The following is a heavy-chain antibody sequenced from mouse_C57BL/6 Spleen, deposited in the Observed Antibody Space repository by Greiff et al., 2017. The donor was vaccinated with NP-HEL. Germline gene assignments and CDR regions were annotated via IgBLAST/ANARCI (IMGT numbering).Heavy chain of an antibody. CDR1: GYTFTSYW. D-gene: IGHD2-3*01. J-gene: IGHJ3*01. CDR3: TRSPLYDGYPFAY. Sequence: VQLQQSGTVLARPGASVKMSCKTSGYTFTSYWMHWVKQRPGQGLEWIGAIYPGNSDTSSNQKFNGKAKLTAVTSACTAYMELSSMTNEDSAVYYCTRSPLYDGYPFAYWGQGSLVTVSA. CDR2: IYPGNSDT. V-gene: IGHV1-5*01.